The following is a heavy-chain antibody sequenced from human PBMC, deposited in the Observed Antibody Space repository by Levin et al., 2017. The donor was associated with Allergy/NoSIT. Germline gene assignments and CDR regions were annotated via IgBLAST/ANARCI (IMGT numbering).Heavy chain of an antibody. D-gene: IGHD3-10*01. CDR1: GFTFSNAD. CDR3: TWGGVVFDY. J-gene: IGHJ4*01. CDR2: IRAQSEGGTT. V-gene: IGHV3-15*01. Sequence: GGSLRLSCAASGFTFSNADMTWVRQTARRGLEWIGVIRAQSEGGTTDYATPVKGRATISRDDSKNMLYLRMDSLKSDDSGMYYCTWGGVVFDYWGHGTLVAVSS.